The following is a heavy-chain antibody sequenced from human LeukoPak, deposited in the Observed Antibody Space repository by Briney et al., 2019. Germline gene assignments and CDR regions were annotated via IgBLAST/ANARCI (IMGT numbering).Heavy chain of an antibody. Sequence: GGSLRLSCAASGFTFSSYGMHWVRQAPGKGLEWVAVISYDGSNKYYADSVKGRFTISRDNSKNTLYLQMNSLRAEDTAVYYCARGYSSGWYNWFDPWGQGTLVTVSS. CDR3: ARGYSSGWYNWFDP. V-gene: IGHV3-30*06. D-gene: IGHD6-19*01. J-gene: IGHJ5*02. CDR2: ISYDGSNK. CDR1: GFTFSSYG.